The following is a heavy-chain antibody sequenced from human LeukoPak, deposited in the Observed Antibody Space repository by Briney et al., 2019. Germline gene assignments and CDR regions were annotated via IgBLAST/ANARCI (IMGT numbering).Heavy chain of an antibody. CDR1: GFIFSSYA. V-gene: IGHV3-30*04. CDR3: AKDSTVSYGDYAAYGMDA. D-gene: IGHD4-17*01. CDR2: VSYDGSNK. J-gene: IGHJ6*02. Sequence: GGALRLSCAASGFIFSSYALHGVRQAPGKGLEGVTAVSYDGSNKYYADCVKGRFTISRDKSKIALYLQMNSLRAEDTAVYYCAKDSTVSYGDYAAYGMDAWGQGTTVTVSS.